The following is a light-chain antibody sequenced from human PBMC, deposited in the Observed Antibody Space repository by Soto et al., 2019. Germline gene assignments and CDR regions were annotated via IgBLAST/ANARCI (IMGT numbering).Light chain of an antibody. CDR3: KQYIDLPSIT. J-gene: IGKJ5*01. CDR1: QSVSSN. V-gene: IGKV3-15*01. CDR2: GAS. Sequence: MVMTKSPATVSVSQGERATLSCRASQSVSSNLAWYQQKPGQAPRLLIYGASTRATGIPARFSGSGSGTEFTLNISSLESEDFAVYYCKQYIDLPSITFGQGTRLEIK.